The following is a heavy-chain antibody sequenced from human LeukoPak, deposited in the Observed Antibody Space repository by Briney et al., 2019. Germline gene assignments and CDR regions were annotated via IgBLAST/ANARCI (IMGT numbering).Heavy chain of an antibody. CDR1: GFTFSGSA. J-gene: IGHJ4*02. Sequence: SGGSLRLSCAASGFTFSGSAMHWVRQASGKGLEWVGRIRSKANSYATAYAASVKGRFTISRDDSKNTAYLQMNSLKTEDTAVYYCPSHGSGSYLPFDYWGQGPLVTSSS. CDR3: PSHGSGSYLPFDY. V-gene: IGHV3-73*01. D-gene: IGHD3-10*01. CDR2: IRSKANSYAT.